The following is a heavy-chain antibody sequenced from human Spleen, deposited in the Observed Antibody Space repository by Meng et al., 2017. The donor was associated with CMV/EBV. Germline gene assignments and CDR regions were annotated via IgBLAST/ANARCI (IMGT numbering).Heavy chain of an antibody. CDR3: ARAKVAARSYYFDY. J-gene: IGHJ4*02. CDR2: ISYDGSSK. V-gene: IGHV3-30-3*01. D-gene: IGHD6-6*01. Sequence: ASGFNFHHSPMHWVRQAPGKGLEWVALISYDGSSKNYADSVRGRFTVSRDNSKNTLLLKMNSLRAEDTAVYYCARAKVAARSYYFDYWGQGTLVTVSS. CDR1: GFNFHHSP.